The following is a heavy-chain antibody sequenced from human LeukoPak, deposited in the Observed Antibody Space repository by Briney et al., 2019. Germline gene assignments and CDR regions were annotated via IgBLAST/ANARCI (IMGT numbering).Heavy chain of an antibody. CDR1: GFTFSSYA. V-gene: IGHV3-23*01. Sequence: PGGSLRLSCAASGFTFSSYAMSWVRQAPGKGPEWVSAISGSGGSTYYADSVKGRFTISRDNSKNTLYLQMNSLRPEDTAVYYCAKRIGLGTPAADFDYWGQGALVTVSS. J-gene: IGHJ4*02. CDR3: AKRIGLGTPAADFDY. CDR2: ISGSGGST. D-gene: IGHD6-25*01.